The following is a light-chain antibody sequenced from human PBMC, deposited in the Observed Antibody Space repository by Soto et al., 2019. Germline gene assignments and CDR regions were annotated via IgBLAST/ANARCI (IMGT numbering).Light chain of an antibody. J-gene: IGLJ2*01. V-gene: IGLV2-8*01. CDR1: SSDVGGYNY. Sequence: QSALTQPPSASGSLGQSVTISCTGTSSDVGGYNYVSWHQQHPGKAPKLMIYEVTKRPSGVPDRFSGSKSGNTASLTVSGLQAEDEADYYCSSVAGGDNPVLFGGGTKLTVL. CDR2: EVT. CDR3: SSVAGGDNPVL.